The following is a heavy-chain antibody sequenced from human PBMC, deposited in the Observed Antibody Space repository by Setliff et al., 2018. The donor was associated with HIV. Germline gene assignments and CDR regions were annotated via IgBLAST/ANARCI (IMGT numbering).Heavy chain of an antibody. J-gene: IGHJ6*03. V-gene: IGHV1-3*01. CDR2: INAGNGGT. CDR1: GYTFTSYA. Sequence: ASVKVSCKASGYTFTSYAMHWVRQAPGQRLEWMGWINAGNGGTKYSQKFQGRVTATTDTSASTAYMELRSLGSEDTAVYFCARMSSNIYFHMDVWGRGTTVTVSS. CDR3: ARMSSNIYFHMDV. D-gene: IGHD6-13*01.